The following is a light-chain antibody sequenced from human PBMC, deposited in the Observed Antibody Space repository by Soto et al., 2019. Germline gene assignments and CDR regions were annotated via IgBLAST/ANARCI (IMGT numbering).Light chain of an antibody. J-gene: IGLJ2*01. CDR1: SSDVGGYNY. CDR2: YVN. CDR3: SSDTGSRTSVV. V-gene: IGLV2-14*01. Sequence: QSALTQPASVSGSPGQSITISFTGTSSDVGGYNYVSWYQQHPGKAPNLMIYYVNNRPSGVSNRFSGSKSGNTASLTISGVQAEEEGDYYCSSDTGSRTSVVFCGGSTLAVL.